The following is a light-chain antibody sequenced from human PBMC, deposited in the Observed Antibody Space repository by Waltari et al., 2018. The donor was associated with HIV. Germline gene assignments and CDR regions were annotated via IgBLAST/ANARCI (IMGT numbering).Light chain of an antibody. CDR3: SSYAGSNNLV. Sequence: QSALTQPPSASGSPGQSVTISSTGTSSDVGGFNYVSWYQQHPGKAPKLMIYEVSKRPSGVPDRFSGYKSGNTASLTVSGLQAEDEADYYCSSYAGSNNLVFVGGTKLTVL. CDR1: SSDVGGFNY. V-gene: IGLV2-8*01. CDR2: EVS. J-gene: IGLJ2*01.